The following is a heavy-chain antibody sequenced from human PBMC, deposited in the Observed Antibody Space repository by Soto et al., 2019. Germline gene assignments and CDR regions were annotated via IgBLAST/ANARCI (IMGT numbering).Heavy chain of an antibody. J-gene: IGHJ6*02. CDR2: ISYDGSNK. D-gene: IGHD5-12*01. CDR1: GFTFSSYG. Sequence: ESGGGVVQPGRSLRLSCAASGFTFSSYGMHWVRQAPGKGLEWVAVISYDGSNKYYADSVKGRFTISRDNSKNTLYLQMNSLRAEDTAVYYCASEGYTYYYYGMDVWGQGTTVTVSS. V-gene: IGHV3-30*03. CDR3: ASEGYTYYYYGMDV.